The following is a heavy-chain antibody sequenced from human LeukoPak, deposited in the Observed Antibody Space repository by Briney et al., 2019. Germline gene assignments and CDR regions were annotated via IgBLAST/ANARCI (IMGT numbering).Heavy chain of an antibody. V-gene: IGHV4-31*03. CDR2: XXXXXXX. Sequence: SETLSLTCTVSGVSISSAGYWSWIRQYPGXXXXXXXXXXXXXXXXXXXXXXXXXTXXXXXXXNHFSLKLSSVTAADTAVYYCARVPPDYGDYVRAFDIWGQGTKVTVSS. CDR3: ARVPPDYGDYVRAFDI. D-gene: IGHD4-17*01. J-gene: IGHJ3*02. CDR1: GVSISSAGY.